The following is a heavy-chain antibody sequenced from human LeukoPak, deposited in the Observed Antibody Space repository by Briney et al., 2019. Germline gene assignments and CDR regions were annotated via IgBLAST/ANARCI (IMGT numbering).Heavy chain of an antibody. CDR3: ARSAHGTKVGGPSYYYYYYGMDV. CDR2: ISSNGGST. D-gene: IGHD1-1*01. V-gene: IGHV3-64*01. CDR1: GFTFSSYA. J-gene: IGHJ6*02. Sequence: GGSLRLSCAASGFTFSSYAMHWVRQAPGKGLEYVSAISSNGGSTYYANSVKGRFTISRDNSKNTLYLQMGSLRAEDMAVYYCARSAHGTKVGGPSYYYYYYGMDVWGQGTTVTVSS.